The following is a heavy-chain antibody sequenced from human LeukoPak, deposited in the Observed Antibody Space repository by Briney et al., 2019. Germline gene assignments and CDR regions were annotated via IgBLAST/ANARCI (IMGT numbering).Heavy chain of an antibody. CDR2: IYDSGCT. J-gene: IGHJ5*02. CDR3: ARHYGP. Sequence: GRGLEWIGSIYDSGCTYYNPSLKSRVTISVDTSKNQFSLKLNSVTAADTAVYYCARHYGPWGQGTLVTVSS. D-gene: IGHD3-10*01. V-gene: IGHV4-39*01.